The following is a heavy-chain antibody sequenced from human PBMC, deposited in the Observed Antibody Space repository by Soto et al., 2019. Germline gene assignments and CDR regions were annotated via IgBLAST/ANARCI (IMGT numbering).Heavy chain of an antibody. J-gene: IGHJ5*02. D-gene: IGHD3-10*01. CDR2: IIPIFGTA. CDR3: ARDWYYGSGSSYWFDP. V-gene: IGHV1-69*12. Sequence: QVQLVKSGAEVKKPGSSVKVSGKASGGTFSSYAISWVRQAPGQGLEWMGGIIPIFGTANYAQKFQGRVTITADESTSTAYMELSSLRSEDTAVYYCARDWYYGSGSSYWFDPWGQGTLVTVSS. CDR1: GGTFSSYA.